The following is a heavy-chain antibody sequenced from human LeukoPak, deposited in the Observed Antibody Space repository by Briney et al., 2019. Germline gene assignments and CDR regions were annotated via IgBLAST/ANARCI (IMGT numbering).Heavy chain of an antibody. J-gene: IGHJ4*02. CDR3: ATVFEH. Sequence: GGSLRLSCAVSGFTLNSNWIHWVRQAPGQGLVWVSRINEDGRGTSYADSVKGRFTISKDDAKNTVYLQMNSLRAEDTAVYYCATVFEHWGQGTLVTVSS. V-gene: IGHV3-74*01. CDR1: GFTLNSNW. CDR2: INEDGRGT.